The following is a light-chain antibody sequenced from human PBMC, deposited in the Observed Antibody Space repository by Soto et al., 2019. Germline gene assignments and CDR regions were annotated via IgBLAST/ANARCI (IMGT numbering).Light chain of an antibody. Sequence: QLVLTQSPSASASLGASVKLTCTLSSGHSSYDIAWHQQQPEKGPRFLMKLNSDGTHNKGDGIPDSFSGSSSGAERYLTISSLQSEDEADYYCQTWGTGFWVFGGGTKLTVL. J-gene: IGLJ2*01. CDR3: QTWGTGFWV. CDR2: LNSDGTH. CDR1: SGHSSYD. V-gene: IGLV4-69*01.